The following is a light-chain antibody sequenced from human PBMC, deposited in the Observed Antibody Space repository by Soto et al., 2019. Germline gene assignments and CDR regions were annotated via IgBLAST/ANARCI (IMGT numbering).Light chain of an antibody. Sequence: QLVLTQPASVSGSPGQSITLSCIGTTSDVGDYNYVSWYQQHPGKAPKLMIYEVSNRPSGVSERFSGSKSGNTASLTISGLQSEDEADYYCSAYRSTDTPYVFATGTKLTVL. CDR2: EVS. V-gene: IGLV2-14*01. CDR3: SAYRSTDTPYV. J-gene: IGLJ1*01. CDR1: TSDVGDYNY.